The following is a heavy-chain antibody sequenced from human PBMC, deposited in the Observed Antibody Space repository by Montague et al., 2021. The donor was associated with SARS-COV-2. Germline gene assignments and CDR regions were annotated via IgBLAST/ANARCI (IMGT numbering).Heavy chain of an antibody. CDR2: IYYSGST. D-gene: IGHD2-2*02. CDR3: ARDPSRQPLLYPIGDYYYGMDV. V-gene: IGHV4-39*07. CDR1: GGSISSSSYY. Sequence: SETLSLTCTVSGGSISSSSYYWGWIRQAPGKGLEWIGSIYYSGSTYYNPSLKSQVTISVDTSKNQFSLKLSSVTAADTAVYYCARDPSRQPLLYPIGDYYYGMDVWGQGTTVTVSS. J-gene: IGHJ6*02.